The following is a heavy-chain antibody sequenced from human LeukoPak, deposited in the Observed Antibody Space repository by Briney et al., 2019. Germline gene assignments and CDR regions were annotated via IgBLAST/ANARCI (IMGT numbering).Heavy chain of an antibody. CDR2: ISYDGSNK. CDR1: GFTFSSYA. V-gene: IGHV3-30-3*01. Sequence: GGSLRLSCAASGFTFSSYAMHWVRQAPGKGLEWVAVISYDGSNKYYADSVKGRFTISRDNSKDTLYLQMNSLRAEDTAVYYCARGLNYWGQGTLVTVSS. J-gene: IGHJ4*02. D-gene: IGHD3-16*01. CDR3: ARGLNY.